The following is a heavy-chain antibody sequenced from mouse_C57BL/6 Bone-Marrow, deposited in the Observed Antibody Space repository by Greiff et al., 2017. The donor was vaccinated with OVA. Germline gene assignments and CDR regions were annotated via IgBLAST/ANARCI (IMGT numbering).Heavy chain of an antibody. J-gene: IGHJ3*01. CDR2: ISSGGSYT. V-gene: IGHV5-6*02. CDR1: GFTFSSYG. Sequence: EVMLVESGGDLVKPGGSLKLSCAASGFTFSSYGMSWVRQTPDKRLEWVATISSGGSYTYYPDSVKGGFTIPRDKSKNTQYLQLSSLKSEDTAMYYCARRGYYDYAWFAYWGQGTLVTVSA. CDR3: ARRGYYDYAWFAY. D-gene: IGHD2-4*01.